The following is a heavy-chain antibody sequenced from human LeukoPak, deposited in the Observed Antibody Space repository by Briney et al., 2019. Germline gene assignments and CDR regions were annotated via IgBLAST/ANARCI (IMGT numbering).Heavy chain of an antibody. J-gene: IGHJ4*02. CDR3: ARDYGYNYRDY. V-gene: IGHV1-2*02. D-gene: IGHD5-24*01. CDR2: INPNSGGT. CDR1: GYTFTGYY. Sequence: ASVKVSCKASGYTFTGYYMHWVRQAPGQGLEWMGWINPNSGGTNYAHKFQGRVTMTRDTSISTAYTELSRLRSDDTAVYYCARDYGYNYRDYWGQGTLVTVSS.